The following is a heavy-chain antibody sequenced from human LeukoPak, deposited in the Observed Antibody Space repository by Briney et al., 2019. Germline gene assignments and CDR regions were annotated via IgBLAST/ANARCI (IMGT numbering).Heavy chain of an antibody. CDR3: ARSVGYSYGPDY. Sequence: GGSLRLSCAASGFTFSSHWMHWVRQAPGKGLVWVSRIKPDGSTYYADSVKGRFTVSRDNAKNTLYLQMNSLTAEDTAVYYCARSVGYSYGPDYWGQGTLVTVSS. D-gene: IGHD5-18*01. CDR1: GFTFSSHW. V-gene: IGHV3-74*01. J-gene: IGHJ4*02. CDR2: IKPDGST.